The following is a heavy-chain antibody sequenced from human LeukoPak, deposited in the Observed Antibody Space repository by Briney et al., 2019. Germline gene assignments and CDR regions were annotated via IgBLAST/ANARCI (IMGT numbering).Heavy chain of an antibody. Sequence: SETLSLTRTVSVGSISSYYWSGIRQPPGKGLEWVGYIYYSGTTNYNPPLKSRVTISVDTSKNQFSLKLSSVTAADTAVYYCARGVYIAAAQYGYWGQGTLVTVSS. CDR1: VGSISSYY. J-gene: IGHJ4*02. CDR3: ARGVYIAAAQYGY. CDR2: IYYSGTT. V-gene: IGHV4-59*01. D-gene: IGHD6-13*01.